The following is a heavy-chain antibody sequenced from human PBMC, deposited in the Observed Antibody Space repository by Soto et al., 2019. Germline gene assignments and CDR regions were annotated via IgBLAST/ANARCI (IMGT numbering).Heavy chain of an antibody. V-gene: IGHV1-2*02. Sequence: GASVKVSCKASGYTFTGYYMHWVRQAPGQGLEWMGWINPNSGGTNYAQKFQGRVTMTRDTSISTAYMELSRLRSDDTAVYYCARIAARPIRWFDPWGQGTLVTVSS. CDR1: GYTFTGYY. D-gene: IGHD6-6*01. CDR3: ARIAARPIRWFDP. CDR2: INPNSGGT. J-gene: IGHJ5*02.